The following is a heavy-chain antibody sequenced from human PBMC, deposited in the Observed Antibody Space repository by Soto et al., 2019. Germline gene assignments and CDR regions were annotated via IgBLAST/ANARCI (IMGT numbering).Heavy chain of an antibody. J-gene: IGHJ4*02. V-gene: IGHV4-34*01. CDR3: ARGRGDNSGYYFLYYFDY. Sequence: SETLSLTCAVYGGSFSGYYWSWIRQPPGKGLEWIGEINHSGSTNYNPSLKSRVTISVDTSKNQFSLKLSSVTAADTAVYYCARGRGDNSGYYFLYYFDYWGQGTLVTVSS. D-gene: IGHD3-22*01. CDR2: INHSGST. CDR1: GGSFSGYY.